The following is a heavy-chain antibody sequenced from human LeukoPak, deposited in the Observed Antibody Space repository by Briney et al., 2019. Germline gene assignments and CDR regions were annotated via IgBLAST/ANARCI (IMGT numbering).Heavy chain of an antibody. J-gene: IGHJ4*02. V-gene: IGHV3-30*02. D-gene: IGHD3-22*01. Sequence: PGGSLRLSCAASGFTFSSYGMHWVRQAPGKGLEWVAFIRYDGSNKYYADSVKGRFTISRDNSKNTLYLQMNSLRAEDTAVYYCAKDLRYYYDSSGEFDYWGQGTLVTVSS. CDR3: AKDLRYYYDSSGEFDY. CDR2: IRYDGSNK. CDR1: GFTFSSYG.